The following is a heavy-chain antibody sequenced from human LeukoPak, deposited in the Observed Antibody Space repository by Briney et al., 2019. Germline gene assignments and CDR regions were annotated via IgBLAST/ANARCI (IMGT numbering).Heavy chain of an antibody. CDR2: ISGSGGGT. CDR1: GFTFSSYG. J-gene: IGHJ4*02. Sequence: PGGSLRLSCAASGFTFSSYGMSWVRQAPGKGLEWVSSISGSGGGTYYGDSVKGRFTISRDNSKNALYLQMNSLRAEDTAVCYCAKLDSGSREWGQGTLVTVSS. CDR3: AKLDSGSRE. V-gene: IGHV3-23*01. D-gene: IGHD6-19*01.